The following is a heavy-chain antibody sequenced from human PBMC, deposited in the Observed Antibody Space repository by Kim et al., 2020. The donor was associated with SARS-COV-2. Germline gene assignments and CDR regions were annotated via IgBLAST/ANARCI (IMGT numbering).Heavy chain of an antibody. Sequence: SAQQLQGRVTVTPDTSSSQAYMELRSLGSDDTAVYYCARTDLGGGMTMDVWGQGTTVTVSS. D-gene: IGHD3-16*01. V-gene: IGHV1-18*01. CDR3: ARTDLGGGMTMDV. J-gene: IGHJ6*02.